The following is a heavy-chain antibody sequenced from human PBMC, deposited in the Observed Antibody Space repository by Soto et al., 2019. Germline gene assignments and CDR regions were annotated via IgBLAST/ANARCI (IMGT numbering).Heavy chain of an antibody. J-gene: IGHJ4*02. D-gene: IGHD2-15*01. CDR1: GYSISSGYY. CDR2: IYYSGTT. Sequence: WETLSLTCAVSGYSISSGYYWGWIRQPPGKGLEWIGSIYYSGTTYYNPSLRSRVTVSIDTSKNQFSLWLTSVTAADTAVYYCARRRGNCSGGSCYSDFDYWGQGTRVTVSS. CDR3: ARRRGNCSGGSCYSDFDY. V-gene: IGHV4-38-2*01.